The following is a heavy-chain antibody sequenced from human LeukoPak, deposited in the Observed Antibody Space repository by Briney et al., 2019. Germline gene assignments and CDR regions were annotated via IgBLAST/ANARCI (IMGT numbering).Heavy chain of an antibody. CDR2: ISGGGGTT. CDR1: GFNFSNYA. Sequence: PGGSLRLSFATSGFNFSNYAMTWVRQAPGKGLEWVSSISGGGGTTYYGDSVKGRVTVSRDSSKNTLHLQMNSLRLEDTAVYCCARGTVWLYPRILIDWGQGVLVTVSS. V-gene: IGHV3-23*01. CDR3: ARGTVWLYPRILID. D-gene: IGHD3-9*01. J-gene: IGHJ4*02.